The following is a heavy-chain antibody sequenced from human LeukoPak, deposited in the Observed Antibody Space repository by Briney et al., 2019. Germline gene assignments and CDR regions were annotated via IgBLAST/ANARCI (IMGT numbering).Heavy chain of an antibody. V-gene: IGHV4-30-2*01. CDR3: ARGQVVVGSYYGMDV. D-gene: IGHD2-15*01. Sequence: PSETLSLTCAVSGGSISSGGYSWSWIRQPPGKGLEWIGYIYHSGSTYYNPSLKSRVTISVDRSKNQFSLKLSSVTAADTAVYYCARGQVVVGSYYGMDVWGQGTTVTVSS. CDR2: IYHSGST. CDR1: GGSISSGGYS. J-gene: IGHJ6*02.